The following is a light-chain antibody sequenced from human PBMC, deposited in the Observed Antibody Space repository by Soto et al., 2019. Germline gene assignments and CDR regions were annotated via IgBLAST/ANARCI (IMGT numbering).Light chain of an antibody. Sequence: DVQMTQSPSTLSASVGDRVTITCRASQNIDNWLAWYQQKLGKAPKLLIYKASRLETGVPSRFSGSGSGTEFSLTISNLEPDDFATYHCQQYYTNSQASFGQGTKVEIK. CDR1: QNIDNW. J-gene: IGKJ1*01. V-gene: IGKV1-5*03. CDR2: KAS. CDR3: QQYYTNSQAS.